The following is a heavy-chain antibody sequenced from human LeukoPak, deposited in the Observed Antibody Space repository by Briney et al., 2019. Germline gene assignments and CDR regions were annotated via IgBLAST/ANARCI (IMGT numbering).Heavy chain of an antibody. CDR2: ISGSGGST. D-gene: IGHD3-10*01. CDR3: TLPWGMVRGVITHFDY. V-gene: IGHV3-23*01. J-gene: IGHJ4*02. CDR1: GFTFSSYA. Sequence: PGGSLRLSCAASGFTFSSYAMSWVRQAPGKGLEWVSAISGSGGSTYYADSVKGRFTISRDNSKNTLYLQMNSLRAEDTAVYYCTLPWGMVRGVITHFDYWGQGTLVTVSS.